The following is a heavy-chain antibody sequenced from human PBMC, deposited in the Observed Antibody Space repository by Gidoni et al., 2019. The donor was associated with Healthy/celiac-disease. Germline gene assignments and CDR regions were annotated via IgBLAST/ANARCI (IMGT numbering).Heavy chain of an antibody. CDR1: GFTFSSYG. V-gene: IGHV3-33*01. CDR2: IWYDGSNK. Sequence: QVQLVESGGGVVQPGRSLRLSCAASGFTFSSYGMHWVRQAPGKGLEWVAVIWYDGSNKYYADSVKGRFTISRDNSKNTLYLQMNSLRAEDTAVYYCARGPLYDFWSGNYYYYGMDVWGQGTTVTVSS. CDR3: ARGPLYDFWSGNYYYYGMDV. D-gene: IGHD3-3*01. J-gene: IGHJ6*02.